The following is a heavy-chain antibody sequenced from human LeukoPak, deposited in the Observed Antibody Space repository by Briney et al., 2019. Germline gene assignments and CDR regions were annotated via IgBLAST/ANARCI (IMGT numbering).Heavy chain of an antibody. D-gene: IGHD2-2*02. J-gene: IGHJ5*02. Sequence: SETLSLTCTVSGGSISSGGHYWSWIRQHPGKGLEWIGYIYYSGSTYYNPSLKSRVTISVDTSKNQFSLKLSSVTAADTAVYYCARGVPAAIASYSNWFDPWGQGTLVTVSS. CDR3: ARGVPAAIASYSNWFDP. V-gene: IGHV4-31*03. CDR2: IYYSGST. CDR1: GGSISSGGHY.